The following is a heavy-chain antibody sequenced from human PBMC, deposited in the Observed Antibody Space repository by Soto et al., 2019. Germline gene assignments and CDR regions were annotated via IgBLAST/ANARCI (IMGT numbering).Heavy chain of an antibody. CDR3: AKRDGYIHTPFDY. J-gene: IGHJ4*01. Sequence: HPXGSLRLSCAATGFTFSSYAMSWVRQAPGKGLEWVSAISGSGGSTYYADSVKGRFTISRDNSKNTLYLQMNRLRAEDTAVYYCAKRDGYIHTPFDYSGHGNLVTVSS. D-gene: IGHD5-12*01. V-gene: IGHV3-23*01. CDR1: GFTFSSYA. CDR2: ISGSGGST.